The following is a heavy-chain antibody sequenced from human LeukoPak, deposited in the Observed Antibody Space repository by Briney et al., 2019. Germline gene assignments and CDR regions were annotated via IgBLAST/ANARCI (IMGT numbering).Heavy chain of an antibody. V-gene: IGHV3-48*02. CDR3: AKGFSGGNYYDSSVDH. CDR1: GFTFSAYS. D-gene: IGHD3-22*01. Sequence: GGSLRLSCAASGFTFSAYSMDWVRQAPGKGLEWVSYIGSSGTTIYYADFVKGRFTISRDNSKKTLFLQINSLRDEDTAVYYCAKGFSGGNYYDSSVDHWGQGILVTVSS. CDR2: IGSSGTTI. J-gene: IGHJ4*02.